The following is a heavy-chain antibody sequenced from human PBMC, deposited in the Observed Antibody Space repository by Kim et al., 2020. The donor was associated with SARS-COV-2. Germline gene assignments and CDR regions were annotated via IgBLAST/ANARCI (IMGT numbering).Heavy chain of an antibody. CDR2: ISYDGSNK. D-gene: IGHD2-21*01. J-gene: IGHJ4*02. Sequence: GGSLRLSCAASGFTFSSYGMHWVRQAPGKGLEWVAVISYDGSNKYYADSVKGRFTISRDNSKNTLYLQMNSLRAEDTAVYYCAKDIAPGQADYYFDYWGQGTLVTVSS. V-gene: IGHV3-30*18. CDR1: GFTFSSYG. CDR3: AKDIAPGQADYYFDY.